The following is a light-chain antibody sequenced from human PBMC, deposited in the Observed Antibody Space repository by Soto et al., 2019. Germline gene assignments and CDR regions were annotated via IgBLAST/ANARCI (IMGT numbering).Light chain of an antibody. Sequence: EIVLTQSPGTLYLSPGETATLSCRASQSVSSSYLAWYQQKPGQAPRLLIYGASSRATGIPDRFSGSGSGTDFTLTISRLQPEDFALYYCQQYDSSPLTFGGGTKVEIK. CDR2: GAS. V-gene: IGKV3-20*01. CDR3: QQYDSSPLT. CDR1: QSVSSSY. J-gene: IGKJ4*01.